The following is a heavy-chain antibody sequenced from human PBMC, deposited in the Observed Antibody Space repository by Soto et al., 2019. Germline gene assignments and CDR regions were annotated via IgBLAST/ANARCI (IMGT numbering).Heavy chain of an antibody. CDR3: AKEGIYINTWSPFAS. D-gene: IGHD6-13*01. CDR1: GFTFSSYA. J-gene: IGHJ4*02. V-gene: IGHV3-23*01. Sequence: EVQLLESGGGLVQPGGSLRLSCAASGFTFSSYAMSWVRQAPGKGLEWVSAISSSGGSAYYADSVKGRFTISRDNSMTTLYLQMNSLRLEATAVYYCAKEGIYINTWSPFASWGQGPLVTVSS. CDR2: ISSSGGSA.